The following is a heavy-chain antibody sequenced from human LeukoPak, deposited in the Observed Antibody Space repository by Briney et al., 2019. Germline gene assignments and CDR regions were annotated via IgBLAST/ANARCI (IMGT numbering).Heavy chain of an antibody. CDR2: ISYDGSNK. CDR1: GFTFSSYG. V-gene: IGHV3-30*18. Sequence: PGGSLRLSCAASGFTFSSYGVHWVRQAPGKGLEWVAVISYDGSNKYYADSVKGRFTISRDNSKNTLYLQMNSLRAEDTAVYYCAKDDGYSSSWSISGYFDYWGQGTLVTVSS. J-gene: IGHJ4*02. D-gene: IGHD6-13*01. CDR3: AKDDGYSSSWSISGYFDY.